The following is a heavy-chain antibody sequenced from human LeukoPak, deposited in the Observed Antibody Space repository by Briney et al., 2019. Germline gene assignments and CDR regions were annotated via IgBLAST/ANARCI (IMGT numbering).Heavy chain of an antibody. CDR3: ATVINPDAFAI. CDR1: GYTFTDYY. D-gene: IGHD3-10*01. V-gene: IGHV1-69-2*01. Sequence: APVKVSCKVSGYTFTDYYMHWVQQAPGKGLDWMGLVDPEDGETIYAEKFQGRVTITADTSTDTAYMELSSLRSEDTAVYYCATVINPDAFAIWGQGTMVTVSS. CDR2: VDPEDGET. J-gene: IGHJ3*02.